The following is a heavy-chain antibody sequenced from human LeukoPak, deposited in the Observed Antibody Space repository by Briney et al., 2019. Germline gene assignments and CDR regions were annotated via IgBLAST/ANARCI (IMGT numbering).Heavy chain of an antibody. V-gene: IGHV3-73*01. Sequence: GGSLRLSCAASGFTFSGSAMHWVRQASGKGLEWVGQIRSKPNNYATAYAASVKGRFTISRDDSKNTAYLQMNSLKIEDTAVYYCTSYPRSTSPYWGRGTLVTVSS. J-gene: IGHJ4*02. CDR3: TSYPRSTSPY. CDR2: IRSKPNNYAT. D-gene: IGHD2-2*01. CDR1: GFTFSGSA.